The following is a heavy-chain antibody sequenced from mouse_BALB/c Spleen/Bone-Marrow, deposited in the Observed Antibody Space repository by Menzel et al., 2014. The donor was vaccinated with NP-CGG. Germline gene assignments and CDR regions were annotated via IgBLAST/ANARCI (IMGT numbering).Heavy chain of an antibody. J-gene: IGHJ2*01. CDR2: IDPANGNT. CDR1: GFNIKDTY. Sequence: DVQLQESGAELVKPGASVKLSCTASGFNIKDTYMHWVKQRPEQGLEWIGRIDPANGNTKYDSKFQGKATTTADTSSNTAYLQLSSLTSEDTAVYYCARYYYGYYFDYWGQGTTLTVSS. D-gene: IGHD1-2*01. CDR3: ARYYYGYYFDY. V-gene: IGHV14-3*02.